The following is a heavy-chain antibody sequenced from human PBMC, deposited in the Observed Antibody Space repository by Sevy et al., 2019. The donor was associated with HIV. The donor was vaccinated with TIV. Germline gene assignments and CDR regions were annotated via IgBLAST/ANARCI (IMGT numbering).Heavy chain of an antibody. Sequence: GGSLRLSCPPSRFAFSSYAVHWVRQAPGKGLEWVAFISHEGTKTDYPTPSKGRLTISRDNSRNTLHLDISSLRVEDTAVYYCAVGEGFFLYWGQGTLVTVSS. V-gene: IGHV3-30*14. CDR2: ISHEGTKT. J-gene: IGHJ4*02. CDR3: AVGEGFFLY. D-gene: IGHD1-26*01. CDR1: RFAFSSYA.